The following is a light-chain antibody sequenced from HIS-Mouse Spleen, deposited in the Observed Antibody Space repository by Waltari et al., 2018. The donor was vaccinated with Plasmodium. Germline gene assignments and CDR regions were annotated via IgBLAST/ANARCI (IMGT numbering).Light chain of an antibody. V-gene: IGKV3-15*01. CDR2: GAS. CDR3: QQYNNWSFT. Sequence: EIVMTQSPATLSVSPGDRATLSCRASQRVSSNLAWYQQKPGQAPRLLIYGASTRATGIPARFSGSGSGTEFTLTISSLQSEDCAVYYCQQYNNWSFTFGPGTKVDIK. CDR1: QRVSSN. J-gene: IGKJ3*01.